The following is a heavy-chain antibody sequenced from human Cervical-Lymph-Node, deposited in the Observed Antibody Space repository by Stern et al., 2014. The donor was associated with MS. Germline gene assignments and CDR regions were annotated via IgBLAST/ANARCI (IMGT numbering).Heavy chain of an antibody. J-gene: IGHJ5*02. CDR3: VHLHSNCVHWFDP. CDR1: GFSLSAYGVG. D-gene: IGHD4-11*01. CDR2: LYWDDVK. Sequence: ESGPTLVQPTQTLTLPCTFSGFSLSAYGVGVGWIRQPPGQDLEWGALLYWDDVKHYNPSLSNMLILSKDPTNNHLVSNMTSMDPVDTATYYCVHLHSNCVHWFDPWGPGILVTVSS. V-gene: IGHV2-5*02.